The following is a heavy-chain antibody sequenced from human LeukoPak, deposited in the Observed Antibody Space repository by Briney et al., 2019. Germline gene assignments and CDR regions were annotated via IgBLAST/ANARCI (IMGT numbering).Heavy chain of an antibody. CDR3: AKGHFDSKDYFYY. D-gene: IGHD3-9*01. J-gene: IGHJ4*02. CDR1: GFTFDDYA. V-gene: IGHV3-43*02. Sequence: PGGSLRLSCAASGFTFDDYAMHWVRQAPGKGLEWVSLISGDGTTTYYADSVKGRFTISRDNSKNSLYLQMNSLRTEDTALYYCAKGHFDSKDYFYYWGQGTLVTVSS. CDR2: ISGDGTTT.